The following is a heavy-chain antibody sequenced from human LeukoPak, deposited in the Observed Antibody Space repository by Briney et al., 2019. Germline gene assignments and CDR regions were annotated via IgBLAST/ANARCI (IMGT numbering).Heavy chain of an antibody. Sequence: PGRSLRLSCAASGFTFSSYAMHWVRQAPGKGLEWVSVINSGDITYFADSVKGRFTISRDNSKNTLYLQMNRLRVEDTAVYYCVLTTVTTSIEYWGQGTLVTVSS. V-gene: IGHV3-66*01. J-gene: IGHJ4*02. CDR2: INSGDIT. D-gene: IGHD4-17*01. CDR1: GFTFSSYA. CDR3: VLTTVTTSIEY.